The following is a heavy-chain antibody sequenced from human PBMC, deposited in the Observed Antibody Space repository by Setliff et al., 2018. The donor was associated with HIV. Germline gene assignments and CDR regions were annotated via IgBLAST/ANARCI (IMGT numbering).Heavy chain of an antibody. CDR2: TSNNGEH. Sequence: SETLSLTCAVYGGSFSDYSWTWIRQAPGKGLEWIGETSNNGEHKNSVSLKNRVAMSVATSKRQFSLQLRSVTAADTAMYYCARSGYGVGGTCCRGPLEYWGQGVLVTVSS. D-gene: IGHD4-17*01. CDR3: ARSGYGVGGTCCRGPLEY. V-gene: IGHV4-34*01. CDR1: GGSFSDYS. J-gene: IGHJ4*02.